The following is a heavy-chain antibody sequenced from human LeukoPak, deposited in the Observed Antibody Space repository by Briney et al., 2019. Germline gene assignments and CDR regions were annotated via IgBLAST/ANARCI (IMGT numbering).Heavy chain of an antibody. Sequence: GGSLRLSCAVSGFAFGSEAMNWVRQAPGKGLEWVSSISSSSSYIYYADSVKGRFTISRDNAKNSLYLQMNSLRADDTAVYYCARDPLGVFSAWGQGALVTVSS. CDR3: ARDPLGVFSA. J-gene: IGHJ5*02. D-gene: IGHD3-3*01. V-gene: IGHV3-21*01. CDR2: ISSSSSYI. CDR1: GFAFGSEA.